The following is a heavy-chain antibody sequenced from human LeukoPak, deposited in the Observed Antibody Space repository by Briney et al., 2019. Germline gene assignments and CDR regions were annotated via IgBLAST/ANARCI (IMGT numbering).Heavy chain of an antibody. V-gene: IGHV3-43D*03. Sequence: GGSLRLSCAASGFTFDDYAMHWVRQAPGKGLEWVSLISWDGGSTYYADSVKGRFTISRDNSKNSLYLQMNSLRAEDTALYYCAKDMGSSGWYYFDYWGQGTLVTVSS. CDR2: ISWDGGST. D-gene: IGHD6-19*01. CDR1: GFTFDDYA. J-gene: IGHJ4*02. CDR3: AKDMGSSGWYYFDY.